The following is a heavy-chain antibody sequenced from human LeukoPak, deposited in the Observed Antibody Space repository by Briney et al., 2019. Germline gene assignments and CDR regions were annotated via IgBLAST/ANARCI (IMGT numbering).Heavy chain of an antibody. CDR3: ARDWGFWSGLPTRNAFDI. J-gene: IGHJ3*02. CDR1: GGSISSGSYY. V-gene: IGHV4-61*02. CDR2: IYTSGST. D-gene: IGHD3-3*01. Sequence: PSQTLSLTCTVSGGSISSGSYYWSWIRQPAGKGLEWIGRIYTSGSTNYNPSLKSRVTISVDTSKNQFSLKLSSVTAADTAVYYCARDWGFWSGLPTRNAFDIWGQGTMVTVSS.